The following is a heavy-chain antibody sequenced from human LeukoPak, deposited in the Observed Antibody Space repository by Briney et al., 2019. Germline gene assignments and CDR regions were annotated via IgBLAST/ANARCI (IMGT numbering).Heavy chain of an antibody. CDR2: ISGSGGST. J-gene: IGHJ4*02. CDR3: ARDPDSSGWYRFDY. CDR1: NFSVNNNY. Sequence: GGSLRLSCAASNFSVNNNYIDWVRQAPGKGLEWVSAISGSGGSTYYADSVKGRFTISRDNSKYTLFLQMNSLRAEDTAVYYCARDPDSSGWYRFDYWGQGTLVTVSS. D-gene: IGHD6-19*01. V-gene: IGHV3-53*05.